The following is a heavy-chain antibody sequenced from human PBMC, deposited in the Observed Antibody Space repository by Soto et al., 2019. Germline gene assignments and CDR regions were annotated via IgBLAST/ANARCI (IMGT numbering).Heavy chain of an antibody. V-gene: IGHV4-30-4*01. CDR3: ARILVDIVVYGMDV. Sequence: QVQLQESGPGLVKPSQTLSLTCTVSGGSISSGDYYWSWIRQPPGKGLEWIGHIYYSGSTYYNPSLKSRVITSVDTSKTQFSLKLSSVTAADTAVYYCARILVDIVVYGMDVWGQGTTVTVSS. CDR1: GGSISSGDYY. J-gene: IGHJ6*02. CDR2: IYYSGST. D-gene: IGHD5-12*01.